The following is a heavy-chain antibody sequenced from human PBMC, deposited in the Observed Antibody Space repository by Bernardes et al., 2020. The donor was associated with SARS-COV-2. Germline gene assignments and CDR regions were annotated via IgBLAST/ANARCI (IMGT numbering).Heavy chain of an antibody. J-gene: IGHJ5*02. CDR2: ISAYNGNT. V-gene: IGHV1-18*01. D-gene: IGHD2-2*01. CDR3: ARDIGYCSSTSCYVGWFDP. CDR1: GYTFTSYG. Sequence: ASVKVSCKASGYTFTSYGISWVRQAPGQGLEWMGWISAYNGNTNYAQKLQGRVTMTTDTSTSTAYMELRSLRSDDTAVYYCARDIGYCSSTSCYVGWFDPWGQGTLVTVSS.